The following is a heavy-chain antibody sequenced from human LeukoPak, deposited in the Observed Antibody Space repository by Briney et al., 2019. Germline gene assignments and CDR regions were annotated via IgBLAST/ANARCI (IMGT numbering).Heavy chain of an antibody. D-gene: IGHD6-13*01. CDR3: ARDSGWWRFDF. J-gene: IGHJ4*02. Sequence: TGGSLRLSCAASGFTFSNYNFYWVRQAPGQGLEWVASIKEDGSEKHYVDSVKGRFTISRDNGKNSLYLQMNSLRAENTAVYYCARDSGWWRFDFWGQGTLVTVSS. V-gene: IGHV3-7*03. CDR1: GFTFSNYN. CDR2: IKEDGSEK.